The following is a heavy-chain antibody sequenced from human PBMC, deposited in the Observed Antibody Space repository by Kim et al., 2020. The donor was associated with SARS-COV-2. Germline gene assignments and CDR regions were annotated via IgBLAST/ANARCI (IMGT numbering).Heavy chain of an antibody. Sequence: GGSLRLSCAASGFTFSSYAMHWVRQAPGKGLEWLAVISYDGSNKYYADSVKGRFTISRDNSKNTLYLQMNSLRAEDTAVYYCARALRGSSSWYDWYFDLWGRGTLVTVSS. CDR2: ISYDGSNK. V-gene: IGHV3-30*04. CDR3: ARALRGSSSWYDWYFDL. J-gene: IGHJ2*01. D-gene: IGHD6-13*01. CDR1: GFTFSSYA.